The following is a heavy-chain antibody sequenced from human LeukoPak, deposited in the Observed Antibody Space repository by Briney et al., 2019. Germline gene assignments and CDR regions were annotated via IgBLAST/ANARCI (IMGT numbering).Heavy chain of an antibody. J-gene: IGHJ4*02. Sequence: SQTLSLTCTVSGGSISSADYSWSWIRQPPGKGLEWIGYIYYSGSTYYNPSLKSRVTISVDTSKNQFSLRLSSVTAAGTAVYYCARAKSQRGYTYGPHTYFDYWGQGTLVTVSS. V-gene: IGHV4-30-4*01. CDR3: ARAKSQRGYTYGPHTYFDY. CDR1: GGSISSADYS. D-gene: IGHD5-18*01. CDR2: IYYSGST.